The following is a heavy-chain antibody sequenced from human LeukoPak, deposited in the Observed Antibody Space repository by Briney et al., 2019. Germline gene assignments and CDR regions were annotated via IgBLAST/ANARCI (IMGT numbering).Heavy chain of an antibody. J-gene: IGHJ4*02. V-gene: IGHV3-11*04. CDR2: ISSSGSDK. CDR3: ATEGSFDY. CDR1: GFSGYY. Sequence: GGSLRLSCADSGFSGYYMSWIRQAPGKGLEWVSYISSSGSDKWYADSVKGRFTISRDNSKNTLYLQMNSLRAEDTAVYYCATEGSFDYWGQGTPVTVSS.